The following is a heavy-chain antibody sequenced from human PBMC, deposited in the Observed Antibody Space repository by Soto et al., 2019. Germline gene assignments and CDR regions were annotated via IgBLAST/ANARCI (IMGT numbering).Heavy chain of an antibody. D-gene: IGHD4-17*01. CDR3: ARGNTVTTNPNYFDY. CDR1: GFTFSSYA. CDR2: ISYDGSNK. J-gene: IGHJ4*02. Sequence: PGGSLRLSRAASGFTFSSYAMHWVRQAPGKGLEWVAVISYDGSNKYYADSVKGRFTISRDNSKNTLYLQMNSLRAEDTAVYYCARGNTVTTNPNYFDYWGQGTLVTV. V-gene: IGHV3-30-3*01.